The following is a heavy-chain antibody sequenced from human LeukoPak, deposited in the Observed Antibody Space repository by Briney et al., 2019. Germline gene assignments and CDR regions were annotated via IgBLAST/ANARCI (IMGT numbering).Heavy chain of an antibody. J-gene: IGHJ4*02. CDR1: GYTFTSYG. Sequence: ASVKVSYKASGYTFTSYGISWVRQAPGQGLEWMGWISAYNGNTNYAQKLQGRVTMTTDTSTSTAYMELRSLRSDDTAVYYCARYCSSTSCYAEELNFDYWGQGTLVTVSS. CDR2: ISAYNGNT. V-gene: IGHV1-18*01. CDR3: ARYCSSTSCYAEELNFDY. D-gene: IGHD2-2*01.